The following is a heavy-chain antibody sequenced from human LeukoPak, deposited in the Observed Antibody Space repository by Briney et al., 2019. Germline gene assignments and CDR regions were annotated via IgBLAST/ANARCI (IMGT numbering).Heavy chain of an antibody. J-gene: IGHJ6*02. Sequence: GGSLRLSCAASGFTFSSYAMRWVRQAPGKGLEWVAVISYDGSNKYCADSVKGRFTISRDNSKNTLYLQMYSLRAEDTAVYYCAREMDCSSTSCYAAGRYYYGMDVWGQGTTVTVSS. CDR3: AREMDCSSTSCYAAGRYYYGMDV. CDR2: ISYDGSNK. V-gene: IGHV3-30*04. D-gene: IGHD2-2*01. CDR1: GFTFSSYA.